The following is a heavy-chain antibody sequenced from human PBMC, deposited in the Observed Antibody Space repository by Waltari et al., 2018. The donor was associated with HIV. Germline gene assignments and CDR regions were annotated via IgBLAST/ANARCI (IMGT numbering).Heavy chain of an antibody. Sequence: DVQLVESGGGLVKPGQSLRLSCIAYGFKFDLFSFSWVRPAPGGGLEWVASISKSGYYVYYSDSLKGRVTISRDNAKKSLLLQVNSLTADDTGLYFCVRNRTSETTGDFDSWGQGVPVFVSS. CDR3: VRNRTSETTGDFDS. CDR1: GFKFDLFS. V-gene: IGHV3-21*01. CDR2: ISKSGYYV. J-gene: IGHJ4*02. D-gene: IGHD1-1*01.